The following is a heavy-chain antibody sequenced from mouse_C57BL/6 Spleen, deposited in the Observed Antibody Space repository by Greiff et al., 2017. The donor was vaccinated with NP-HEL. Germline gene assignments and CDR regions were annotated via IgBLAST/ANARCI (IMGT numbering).Heavy chain of an antibody. J-gene: IGHJ4*01. CDR2: INYDGSST. CDR3: ARDSYCGSSSYAMDY. Sequence: EVMLVESEGGLVQPGSSMKLSCTASGFTFSDYYMAWVRQVPEKGLEWVANINYDGSSTYYLDSLKSRFIISRDNAKNILYLQMSSLKSDVTATYYCARDSYCGSSSYAMDYWGQGTSVTVSS. CDR1: GFTFSDYY. D-gene: IGHD1-1*01. V-gene: IGHV5-16*01.